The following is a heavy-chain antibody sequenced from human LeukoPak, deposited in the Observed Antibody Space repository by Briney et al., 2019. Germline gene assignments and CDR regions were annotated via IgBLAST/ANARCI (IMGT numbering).Heavy chain of an antibody. Sequence: GRSLRLSCAASGFTFSSYGMHWVRQAPGKGLEWVAVIWYDGSNKYYADPVKGRFTISRENSKNTLYLQMNSLRAEDTAVYYCAKTRGRTTVVTPIDYWGQGTLVTVSS. D-gene: IGHD4-23*01. CDR3: AKTRGRTTVVTPIDY. CDR1: GFTFSSYG. V-gene: IGHV3-33*06. CDR2: IWYDGSNK. J-gene: IGHJ4*02.